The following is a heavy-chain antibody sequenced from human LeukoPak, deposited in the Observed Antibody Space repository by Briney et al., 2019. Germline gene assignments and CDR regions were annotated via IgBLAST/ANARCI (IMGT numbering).Heavy chain of an antibody. D-gene: IGHD3-16*01. CDR3: ARVRMGDDFNPFDY. V-gene: IGHV3-74*03. Sequence: GGSLRLSCAASGLTFSRFWIYWVRHAPGKGLVWVSRINGVGSETMYADSVKGRFTISRDNAKSTLYLQMNSQRAEDTAVYYCARVRMGDDFNPFDYWGQGTLVTVSS. CDR1: GLTFSRFW. J-gene: IGHJ4*02. CDR2: INGVGSET.